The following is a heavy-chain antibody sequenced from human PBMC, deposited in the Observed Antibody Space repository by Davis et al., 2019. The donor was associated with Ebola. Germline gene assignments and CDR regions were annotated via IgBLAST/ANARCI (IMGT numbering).Heavy chain of an antibody. CDR3: ARGPLIYFDSGTGGHFFDY. Sequence: PSETLSLTCAVYGGSFSDYYWSWIRQPPGEALEWIGYMYYSGHTYSIPSLESRVTISVDTSKNQFSLRLTSVTAADTAVYYCARGPLIYFDSGTGGHFFDYGGPGMLVTVSS. V-gene: IGHV4-59*12. CDR1: GGSFSDYY. CDR2: MYYSGHT. J-gene: IGHJ4*02. D-gene: IGHD3-10*01.